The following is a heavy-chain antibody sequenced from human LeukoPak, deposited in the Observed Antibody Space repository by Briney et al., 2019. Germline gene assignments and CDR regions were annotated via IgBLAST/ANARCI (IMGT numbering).Heavy chain of an antibody. CDR3: ARDPGAYSSSWYGVMGY. J-gene: IGHJ4*02. V-gene: IGHV1-18*01. CDR1: GYTFTSYG. Sequence: GASLKVSCKASGYTFTSYGISWVRQAPGQGLEWMGWISAYNGNTNYAQKLQGRVTMTTDTSTSTAYMELRSLRSDDTAVYYCARDPGAYSSSWYGVMGYWGQGTLVTVSS. CDR2: ISAYNGNT. D-gene: IGHD6-13*01.